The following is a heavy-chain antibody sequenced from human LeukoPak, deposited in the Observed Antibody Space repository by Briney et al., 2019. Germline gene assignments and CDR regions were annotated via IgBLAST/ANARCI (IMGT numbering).Heavy chain of an antibody. Sequence: EPGGSLRLSCAASGFTFSSYAMSWVRQAPGKGLEWVSAISGSGGSTYYADSVKGRFTISRDNSKNTLYLQMNSLRAEDTAVYYCAKEAEYYDFWSGYLRPMNYWGQGTLVTVSS. D-gene: IGHD3-3*01. CDR1: GFTFSSYA. V-gene: IGHV3-23*01. CDR3: AKEAEYYDFWSGYLRPMNY. CDR2: ISGSGGST. J-gene: IGHJ4*02.